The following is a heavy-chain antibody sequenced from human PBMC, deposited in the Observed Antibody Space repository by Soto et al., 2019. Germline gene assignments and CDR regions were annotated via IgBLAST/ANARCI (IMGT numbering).Heavy chain of an antibody. CDR3: ARYGRVGRAYYYYGMDV. D-gene: IGHD3-10*02. V-gene: IGHV4-34*01. CDR1: GGSFSGYY. CDR2: INHSGST. Sequence: QVQLQQWGAGLLKPSETLSLTCAVYGGSFSGYYWSWIRQPPGKGLEWIGEINHSGSTNYNPSLKSRVTISVDTSKNQFSLKLSSVTAADTAVYYCARYGRVGRAYYYYGMDVWGQGTTVTVSS. J-gene: IGHJ6*02.